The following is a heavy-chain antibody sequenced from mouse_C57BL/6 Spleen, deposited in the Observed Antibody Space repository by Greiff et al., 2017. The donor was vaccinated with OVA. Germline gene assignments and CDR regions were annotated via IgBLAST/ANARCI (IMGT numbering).Heavy chain of an antibody. J-gene: IGHJ4*01. CDR2: ISSGGDYI. V-gene: IGHV5-9-1*02. CDR1: GFTFSSYA. CDR3: TNCGRSPYYAMDY. Sequence: DVQLVESGEGLVKPGGSLKLSCAASGFTFSSYAMSWVRQTPEKRLEWVAYISSGGDYIYYADTVKGRFTISRANAENTLYLQMSSLKSEDTAVYYCTNCGRSPYYAMDYWGQGTSVTVSS. D-gene: IGHD1-1*01.